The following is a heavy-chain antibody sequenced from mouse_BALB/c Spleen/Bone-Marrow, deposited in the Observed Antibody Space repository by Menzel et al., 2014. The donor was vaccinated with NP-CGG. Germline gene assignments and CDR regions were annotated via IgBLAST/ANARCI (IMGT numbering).Heavy chain of an antibody. V-gene: IGHV2-9*02. J-gene: IGHJ3*01. D-gene: IGHD2-4*01. CDR3: AREGSTMITTAFAY. CDR2: IWAGGST. CDR1: GFSLTSYG. Sequence: VKLMESGPGLVAPSQSLSITCTVSGFSLTSYGVHWVRQPPGKGLEWLGVIWAGGSTNYNSARMSRLSISKDNSKSQVFLKMNSLQTDDTAMYYGAREGSTMITTAFAYWGQGTLVTVSA.